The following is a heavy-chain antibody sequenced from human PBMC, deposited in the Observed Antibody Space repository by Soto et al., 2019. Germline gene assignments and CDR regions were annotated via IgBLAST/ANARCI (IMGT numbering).Heavy chain of an antibody. CDR1: GFTFSSYA. D-gene: IGHD2-15*01. CDR3: AKGSRNVVVVAATPIWFDP. J-gene: IGHJ5*02. V-gene: IGHV3-23*01. CDR2: ISGSGGST. Sequence: PGGSLRLSCAASGFTFSSYAMSWVRQAPGKGLEWVSAISGSGGSTYYADSVKGRFTISRDNSKNTLYLQMNSLRAEDTAVYYCAKGSRNVVVVAATPIWFDPWGQGTLVTVSS.